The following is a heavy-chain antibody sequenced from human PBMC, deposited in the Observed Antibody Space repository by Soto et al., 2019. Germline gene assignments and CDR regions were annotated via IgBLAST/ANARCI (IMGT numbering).Heavy chain of an antibody. CDR3: ASIPGGPPLRYFDY. J-gene: IGHJ4*02. Sequence: GGSLRLSCAASGFTFSSYAMSWVRQAPGKGLEWVSAISGSYIYYADSLKGRFAISRDNAKNSLYLQMNSLRAEDTAVYYCASIPGGPPLRYFDYWGQGTLVTVS. D-gene: IGHD3-10*01. CDR1: GFTFSSYA. CDR2: ISGSYI. V-gene: IGHV3-21*01.